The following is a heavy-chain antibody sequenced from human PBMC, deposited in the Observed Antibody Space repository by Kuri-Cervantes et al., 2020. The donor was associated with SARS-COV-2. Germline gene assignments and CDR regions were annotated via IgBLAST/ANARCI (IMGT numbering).Heavy chain of an antibody. CDR2: VYPNGDT. CDR3: ARAGDYGDYSVYYYYYYGMDV. D-gene: IGHD4-17*01. CDR1: GYSISISTGDY. J-gene: IGHJ6*02. Sequence: ESLKISCAVSGYSISISTGDYWGWIRQPPGKGLEWIGNVYPNGDTYGNPSLRSRLTMLVDTSKNQFSLKLSSVTAADTAVYYCARAGDYGDYSVYYYYYYGMDVWGQGTTVTVSS. V-gene: IGHV4-38-2*01.